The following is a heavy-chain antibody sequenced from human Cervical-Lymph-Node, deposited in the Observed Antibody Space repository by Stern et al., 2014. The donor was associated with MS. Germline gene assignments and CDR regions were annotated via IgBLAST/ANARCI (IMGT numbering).Heavy chain of an antibody. CDR1: GYTFMNYG. Sequence: QVQLVQSGAELKKPGASVRVTCKASGYTFMNYGINWVRQAPGQGLEWMGWIDTSTGRTTYAQEFIGRVVLSLDLSVSTEFLELSSLQTEDTAVYYCARVLDTSMIRGNYYFDSWGQGTLVTVSS. CDR3: ARVLDTSMIRGNYYFDS. V-gene: IGHV7-4-1*02. CDR2: IDTSTGRT. J-gene: IGHJ4*02. D-gene: IGHD5-18*01.